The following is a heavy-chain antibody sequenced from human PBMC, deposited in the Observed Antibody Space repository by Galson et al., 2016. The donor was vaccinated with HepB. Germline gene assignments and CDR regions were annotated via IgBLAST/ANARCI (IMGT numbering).Heavy chain of an antibody. CDR1: GFSVSDNY. CDR3: YSRLGYCRGETCFGRY. Sequence: RLSCAVSGFSVSDNYMSWVRQAPGQGLEWVSLMYSDGRTHYADSAKGRFTISRDNSKNTVFLQMKSLRAEDSAVYFCYSRLGYCRGETCFGRYWGQGTLVTVSA. D-gene: IGHD2-15*01. J-gene: IGHJ4*02. V-gene: IGHV3-53*01. CDR2: MYSDGRT.